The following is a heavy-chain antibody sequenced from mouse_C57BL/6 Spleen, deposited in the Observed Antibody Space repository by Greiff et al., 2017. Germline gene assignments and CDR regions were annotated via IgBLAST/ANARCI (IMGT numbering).Heavy chain of an antibody. D-gene: IGHD1-1*01. CDR3: ARTTVVATDAMDY. CDR1: GYTFTSYW. J-gene: IGHJ4*01. Sequence: VQLQQPGTELVQPGASVKLSCKASGYTFTSYWMHWVKQRPGQGLEWIGNINPSNGGTNYNEKFKSKATLTVDKSSSTAYMQLSSLTSEDSAVYYCARTTVVATDAMDYWGQGTSVTVSS. V-gene: IGHV1-53*01. CDR2: INPSNGGT.